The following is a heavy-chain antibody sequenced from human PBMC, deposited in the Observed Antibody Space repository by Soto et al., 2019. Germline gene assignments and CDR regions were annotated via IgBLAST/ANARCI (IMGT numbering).Heavy chain of an antibody. CDR3: AKDKGGRYCSRTSCLYSFDY. V-gene: IGHV3-23*01. D-gene: IGHD2-2*01. CDR2: ISDSGST. J-gene: IGHJ4*02. Sequence: EVQLLESGGGLVQPGGSLRLSCTASGFTFSTYAMSWVRQAPGKGLEWVSTISDSGSTYYADSVKGRFTISRDNSKNTLYLEMNSLRAEDTAVYYCAKDKGGRYCSRTSCLYSFDYRGQGTLVTVSS. CDR1: GFTFSTYA.